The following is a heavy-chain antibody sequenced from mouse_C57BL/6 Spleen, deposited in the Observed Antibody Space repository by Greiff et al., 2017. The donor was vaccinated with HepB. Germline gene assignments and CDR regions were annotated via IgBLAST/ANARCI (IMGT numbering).Heavy chain of an antibody. V-gene: IGHV5-17*01. CDR3: ARRVYYGSSSLDY. CDR2: ISSGSSTI. J-gene: IGHJ2*01. CDR1: GFTFSDYG. Sequence: VQLKESGGGLVKPGGSLKLSCAASGFTFSDYGMHWVRQAPEKGLEWVAYISSGSSTIYYADTVKGRFTISRDNAKNTLFLQMTSLRSEDTAMYYCARRVYYGSSSLDYWGQGTTLTVSS. D-gene: IGHD1-1*01.